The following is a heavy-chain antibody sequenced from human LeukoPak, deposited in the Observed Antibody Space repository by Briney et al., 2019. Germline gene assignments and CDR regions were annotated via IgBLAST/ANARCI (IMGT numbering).Heavy chain of an antibody. Sequence: PSETLSLTCAVYGGSFSGYYWSWIRQPPGKGLEWIGEINHSGSTNYNPSLKSRVAISVDTSKNQFSLKLSSVTAADTAVYYCARGKDLTYYYGSGSLSVWFDPWGQGTLVTVSS. CDR2: INHSGST. J-gene: IGHJ5*02. V-gene: IGHV4-34*01. CDR1: GGSFSGYY. CDR3: ARGKDLTYYYGSGSLSVWFDP. D-gene: IGHD3-10*01.